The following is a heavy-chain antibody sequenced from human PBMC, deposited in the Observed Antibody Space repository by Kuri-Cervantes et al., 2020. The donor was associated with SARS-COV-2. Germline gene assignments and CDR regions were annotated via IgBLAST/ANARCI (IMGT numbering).Heavy chain of an antibody. J-gene: IGHJ6*03. Sequence: GESLKISWAASGFTFSSYDMHWVRQATGKGLEWVSAIGTAGDTYYPGSVKGRFTISRENAKDSLYLQMNSLRAGDTAVYYCARYTQQLVRGYYYYYMDVWGKGTTVTVSS. V-gene: IGHV3-13*01. CDR3: ARYTQQLVRGYYYYYMDV. CDR2: IGTAGDT. D-gene: IGHD6-13*01. CDR1: GFTFSSYD.